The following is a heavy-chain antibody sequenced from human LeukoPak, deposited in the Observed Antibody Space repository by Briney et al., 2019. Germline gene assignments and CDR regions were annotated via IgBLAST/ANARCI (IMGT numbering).Heavy chain of an antibody. D-gene: IGHD6-13*01. J-gene: IGHJ4*02. CDR2: INPSGGST. V-gene: IGHV1-46*01. Sequence: ASVKVSCKASGYTFTSYYMHWVRQAPGQGLEWMGIINPSGGSTSYAQKFQGRVTMTRDMSTSTVYMELSSLRSEDTAVHYCARSRFVMYSSSWYYFDYWGQGTLVTVSS. CDR1: GYTFTSYY. CDR3: ARSRFVMYSSSWYYFDY.